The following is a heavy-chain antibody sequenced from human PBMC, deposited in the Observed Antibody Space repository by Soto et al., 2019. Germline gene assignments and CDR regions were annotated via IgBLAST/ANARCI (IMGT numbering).Heavy chain of an antibody. CDR2: ISSTTHYI. CDR3: ARESEDLTSNFDY. Sequence: GGSLRLSCAASGFTFTRYSMNWVRQAPGKGLEWVSSISSTTHYIYYADSMRGRFTISRDNAKNAVYLEMNSLRAEDTAVYYSARESEDLTSNFDYWGQGTLVTVSS. V-gene: IGHV3-21*06. CDR1: GFTFTRYS. J-gene: IGHJ4*02.